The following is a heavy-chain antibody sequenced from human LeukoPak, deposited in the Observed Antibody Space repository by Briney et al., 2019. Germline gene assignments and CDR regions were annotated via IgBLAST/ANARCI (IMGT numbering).Heavy chain of an antibody. CDR3: ARDDSSGYSDY. Sequence: ASVKVSCKASGYTFTGYYMHWVRQAPGQGLEWMGWINPNSGGTNYAQKFQARVTITRDTSISTAYMELSRLRSDDTAVYYCARDDSSGYSDYWGQGTLVTVSS. CDR1: GYTFTGYY. CDR2: INPNSGGT. V-gene: IGHV1-2*02. D-gene: IGHD3-22*01. J-gene: IGHJ4*02.